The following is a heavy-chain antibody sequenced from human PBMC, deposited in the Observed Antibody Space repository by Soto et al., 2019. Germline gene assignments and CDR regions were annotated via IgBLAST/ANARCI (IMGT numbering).Heavy chain of an antibody. Sequence: GGSLRLSCAASGFTFSSYWMHWVRQAPGKGLVWVSRINSDGSSTSYADSVKGRFTISRDNAKNTLYLQMNSLRAEDTAVYYCARNPTNGVPAAISRHYYYYYMDVWGKGTTVTVSS. CDR3: ARNPTNGVPAAISRHYYYYYMDV. CDR1: GFTFSSYW. D-gene: IGHD2-2*02. V-gene: IGHV3-74*01. J-gene: IGHJ6*03. CDR2: INSDGSST.